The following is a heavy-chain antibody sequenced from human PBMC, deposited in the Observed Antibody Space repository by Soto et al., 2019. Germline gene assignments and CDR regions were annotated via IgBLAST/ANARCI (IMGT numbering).Heavy chain of an antibody. J-gene: IGHJ4*02. Sequence: QVQLVQSGAEVKKPGSSVKVSCKASGGTFSSYTISWVRQAPGQGLEWMGRIIPILGIANYAQKFQGRVTITADKSTSTAYMELSGLRSEDTAVDYCAGGRVYGDYEPFDSWGQGPLVTVSS. D-gene: IGHD4-17*01. V-gene: IGHV1-69*02. CDR2: IIPILGIA. CDR1: GGTFSSYT. CDR3: AGGRVYGDYEPFDS.